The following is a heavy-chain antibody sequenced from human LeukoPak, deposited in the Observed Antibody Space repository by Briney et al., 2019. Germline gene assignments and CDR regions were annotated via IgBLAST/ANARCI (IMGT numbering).Heavy chain of an antibody. CDR2: IYYSGST. Sequence: SETLSLTCTVSGGSVSSGSYYWSWIRQPPGKGLEWIGYIYYSGSTNYNPSLKSRVTISVDTSKNQFSLKLSSVTAADTAVYYCARVNDFWSGPFDYWGQGTLVTVSS. D-gene: IGHD3-3*01. J-gene: IGHJ4*02. CDR3: ARVNDFWSGPFDY. V-gene: IGHV4-61*01. CDR1: GGSVSSGSYY.